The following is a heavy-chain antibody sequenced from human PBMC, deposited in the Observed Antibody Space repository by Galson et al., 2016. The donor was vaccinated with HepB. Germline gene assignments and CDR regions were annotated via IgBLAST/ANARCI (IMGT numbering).Heavy chain of an antibody. CDR2: IYYSGST. CDR1: GGSISSSSYY. J-gene: IGHJ4*02. V-gene: IGHV4-39*01. Sequence: ETLSLTCTVSGGSISSSSYYWGWIRQPPGKGLEWIGSIYYSGSTDYNPSLKSRVAISVDTSKNQFSLKLSSVTAADTAVYYCARVRYYFDYWGQGTPVPVSS. CDR3: ARVRYYFDY.